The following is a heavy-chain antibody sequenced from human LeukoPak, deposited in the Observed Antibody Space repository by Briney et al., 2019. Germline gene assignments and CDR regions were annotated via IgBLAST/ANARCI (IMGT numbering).Heavy chain of an antibody. CDR2: INHNGNVN. V-gene: IGHV3-7*03. CDR3: ASETATHFFDY. J-gene: IGHJ4*02. CDR1: GFTFSSYW. Sequence: GGSLRPSCAPSGFTFSSYWMNCARQAPGKGLEWVASINHNGNVNYYVDSVKGRFTSSRDNAKNSLYLQMSDLRAEDTAVYYCASETATHFFDYWGQGTLVTVSS. D-gene: IGHD2-15*01.